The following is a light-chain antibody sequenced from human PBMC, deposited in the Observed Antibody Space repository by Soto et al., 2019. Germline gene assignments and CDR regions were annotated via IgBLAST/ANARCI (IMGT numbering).Light chain of an antibody. J-gene: IGLJ1*01. CDR2: DVS. V-gene: IGLV2-11*01. CDR1: SSDFGGYNY. CDR3: CSYTTSSTYI. Sequence: QSALTQPRSVSGSPGQSVTISCTGTSSDFGGYNYVSWYQHHPGKAPKLMIYDVSERPSGVPDRFSGSKSGNTASLTISGLQAEDEADYYCCSYTTSSTYIFGTGTKLTVL.